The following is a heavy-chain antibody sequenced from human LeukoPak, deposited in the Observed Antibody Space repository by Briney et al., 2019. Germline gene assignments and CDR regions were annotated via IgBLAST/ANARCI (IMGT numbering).Heavy chain of an antibody. CDR1: GYTFTSYD. Sequence: GASVKVSCKASGYTFTSYDINWVRQATGQGLEWMGWMNPNSGNTGYAQKFQGRVTITRNTSISTAYMELSSLRSEDTAVYYCARSRTHRLYSGSGSYPGAFDYWGQGTLVTVSS. V-gene: IGHV1-8*03. CDR3: ARSRTHRLYSGSGSYPGAFDY. CDR2: MNPNSGNT. D-gene: IGHD3-10*01. J-gene: IGHJ4*02.